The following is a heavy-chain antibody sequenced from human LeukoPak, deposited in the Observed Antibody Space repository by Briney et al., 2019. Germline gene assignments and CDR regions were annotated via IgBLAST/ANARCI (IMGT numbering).Heavy chain of an antibody. J-gene: IGHJ4*02. CDR1: GFTFSSYG. CDR3: AKVDYDFWSGYQTLDY. D-gene: IGHD3-3*01. V-gene: IGHV3-30*02. CDR2: IRYDGSNK. Sequence: GGSLRLSCAASGFTFSSYGMHWVRQAPGKGLEWVAFIRYDGSNKYYADSVKGRFTISRDNSKNTLYLQMNSLRAEDTAVYYCAKVDYDFWSGYQTLDYWGQGTLVTVSS.